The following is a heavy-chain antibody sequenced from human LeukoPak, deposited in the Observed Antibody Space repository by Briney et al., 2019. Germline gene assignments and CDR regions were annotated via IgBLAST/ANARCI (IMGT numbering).Heavy chain of an antibody. V-gene: IGHV3-23*01. CDR2: ISGSGGST. J-gene: IGHJ4*02. CDR1: GFTFSSYA. D-gene: IGHD3-9*01. CDR3: AGGGYFDWLLGFDY. Sequence: GGSLRLSCAASGFTFSSYAMSWVRQAPGKGLEWVSAISGSGGSTYYADSVKGRFTISRDNSKNTLYLQMNSLRAEDTAVYYCAGGGYFDWLLGFDYWGQGTLVTVSS.